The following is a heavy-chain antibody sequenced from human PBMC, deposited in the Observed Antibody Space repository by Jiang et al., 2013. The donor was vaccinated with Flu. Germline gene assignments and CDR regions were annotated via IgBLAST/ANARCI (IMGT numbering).Heavy chain of an antibody. CDR2: IRNKGYGGTT. J-gene: IGHJ4*02. CDR3: TRVKGWGYFDY. Sequence: GRSLRLSCTASGFTFGDYAMSWVRQAPGKGLEWVGLIRNKGYGGTTEYAASVKGRFTISRDDSKSIAYLQMNSLKTEDTAVYYCTRVKGWGYFDYWGQGTLVTVSS. CDR1: GFTFGDYA. V-gene: IGHV3-49*04. D-gene: IGHD3-16*01.